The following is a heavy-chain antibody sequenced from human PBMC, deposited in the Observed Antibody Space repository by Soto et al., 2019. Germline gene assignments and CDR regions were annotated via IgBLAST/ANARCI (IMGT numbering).Heavy chain of an antibody. CDR3: ARAYDYGDYRYFQH. CDR2: INSDGSST. J-gene: IGHJ1*01. V-gene: IGHV3-74*01. D-gene: IGHD4-17*01. Sequence: EVQLVESGGGLVQPGGSLRLSCAASGFTFSGYWMYWDRQAPGEGLVWVSRINSDGSSTNYADSVKGRFTISRDNAKNTLYLQMNSLRVEDTAVYYCARAYDYGDYRYFQHWGQGTLVTVSS. CDR1: GFTFSGYW.